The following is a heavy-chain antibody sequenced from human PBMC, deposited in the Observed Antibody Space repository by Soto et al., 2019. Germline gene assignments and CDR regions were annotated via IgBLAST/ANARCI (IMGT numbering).Heavy chain of an antibody. Sequence: SETLSLTCDVSRYSINNNNWWSWVRQPPGGGLEWIGELHHGGSTNYNPSLESRVTFSVDISKNQFSLKLTSVTAADTAVYYCARAPGPVDAFDIWGQGTMVTVSS. CDR1: RYSINNNNW. CDR2: LHHGGST. J-gene: IGHJ3*02. CDR3: ARAPGPVDAFDI. D-gene: IGHD3-10*01. V-gene: IGHV4-4*02.